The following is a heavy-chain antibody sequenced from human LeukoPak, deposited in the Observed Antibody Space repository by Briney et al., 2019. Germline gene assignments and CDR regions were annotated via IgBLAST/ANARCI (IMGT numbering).Heavy chain of an antibody. Sequence: GSLRLSCAASGFTFSSYWMHWVRQAPGKGLVWVSRINSDGSSTSYADSVKGRFTISRDNAKNTLYLQMNSLRAEDTAVYYCAKREWLQGGWFDPWGQGTLVTVSS. CDR1: GFTFSSYW. CDR2: INSDGSST. D-gene: IGHD5-24*01. V-gene: IGHV3-74*01. CDR3: AKREWLQGGWFDP. J-gene: IGHJ5*02.